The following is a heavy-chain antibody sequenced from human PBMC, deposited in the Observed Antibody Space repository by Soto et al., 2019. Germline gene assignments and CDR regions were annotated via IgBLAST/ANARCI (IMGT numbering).Heavy chain of an antibody. J-gene: IGHJ6*02. Sequence: PSQTLSLTCAISGDSVSSNSAAWNWIRQSPSRGLEWLGRTYYRSKWYNDYAVSVKSRITINPDTSKNQFSLQLNSVTPEDTAVYYCARDQATVVTRNYYYGMDVWGQGTTVTVSS. V-gene: IGHV6-1*01. CDR1: GDSVSSNSAA. D-gene: IGHD4-17*01. CDR3: ARDQATVVTRNYYYGMDV. CDR2: TYYRSKWYN.